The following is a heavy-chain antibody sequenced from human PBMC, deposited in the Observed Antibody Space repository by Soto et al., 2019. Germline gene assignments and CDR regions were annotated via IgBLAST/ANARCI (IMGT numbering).Heavy chain of an antibody. Sequence: GGSLRLSCTASGVTFNDHAMHWVRQAPGKGLVWVPRINNDGSRTSYADSVKGRFTMSRDNAQNTVYLQMNSLRAEDTAVYYCVRDVQLQSFDYWGQGTLVTVPS. J-gene: IGHJ4*02. CDR3: VRDVQLQSFDY. CDR2: INNDGSRT. D-gene: IGHD5-18*01. CDR1: GVTFNDHA. V-gene: IGHV3-74*01.